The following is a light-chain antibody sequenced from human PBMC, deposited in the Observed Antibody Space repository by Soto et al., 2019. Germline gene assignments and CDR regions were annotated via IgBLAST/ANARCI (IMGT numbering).Light chain of an antibody. CDR1: QSVSSN. Sequence: EIVMTQSPATLSVARGERATLSCRASQSVSSNLAWHQRKPGQSPRLLIYGTSTRATGIPARFSGSGSGTEFTLTISSLQSEDFAVYYCHQYNFWPTFGQGTKVDIK. J-gene: IGKJ1*01. V-gene: IGKV3-15*01. CDR2: GTS. CDR3: HQYNFWPT.